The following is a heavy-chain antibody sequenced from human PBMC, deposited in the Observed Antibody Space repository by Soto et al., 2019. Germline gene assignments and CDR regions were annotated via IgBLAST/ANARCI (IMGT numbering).Heavy chain of an antibody. D-gene: IGHD2-8*02. V-gene: IGHV4-34*01. Sequence: QVQLQQWGAGLLKPSETLSLTCAVYGGSFSGYYWTWIRQPPGTGLEWIGEINHSGSTNYNPSLTSRVTISVDTSKNQFSLKLTSVTAADTAVYYGARDKVTGLFDYWGQGTLVTVSS. CDR1: GGSFSGYY. CDR2: INHSGST. J-gene: IGHJ4*02. CDR3: ARDKVTGLFDY.